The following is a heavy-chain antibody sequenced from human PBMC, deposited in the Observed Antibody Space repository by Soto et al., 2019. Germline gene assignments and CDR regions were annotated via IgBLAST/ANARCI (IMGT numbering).Heavy chain of an antibody. V-gene: IGHV1-69*06. J-gene: IGHJ6*02. CDR1: GGTFSSYA. D-gene: IGHD5-12*01. Sequence: GASVKVSCKASGGTFSSYAISWVRQAPGRGLEWMGGIIPIFGTANYAQKFQGRVTITADKSTSTAYMELSSLRSEDTAVYYCARVGGGYDSRGMDVWGQGTTVTVSS. CDR3: ARVGGGYDSRGMDV. CDR2: IIPIFGTA.